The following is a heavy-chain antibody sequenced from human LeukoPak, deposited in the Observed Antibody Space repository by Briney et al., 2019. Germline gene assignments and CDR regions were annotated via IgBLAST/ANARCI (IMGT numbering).Heavy chain of an antibody. CDR1: GCSISSYY. CDR3: AREQDGYNSYFDY. V-gene: IGHV4-59*01. D-gene: IGHD5-24*01. Sequence: RPSETLSLTCTVSGCSISSYYWSWIRQPPGKGLEWIGYIYYSGSTNYNPSLKSRVTISVDTSKNQFSLKLSSVTAADTAVYYCAREQDGYNSYFDYWGQGTLVTVSS. CDR2: IYYSGST. J-gene: IGHJ4*02.